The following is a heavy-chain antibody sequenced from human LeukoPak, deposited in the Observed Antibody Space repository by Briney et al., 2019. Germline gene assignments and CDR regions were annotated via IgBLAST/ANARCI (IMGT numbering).Heavy chain of an antibody. D-gene: IGHD3-10*01. Sequence: ASVKVSCKASGYTFTDYYMHWVRQAPGQGLEWMGWINPNSGGTDYAQKFQGRVTMTRDTSISTAYMEVSRLTSDDTAVYYCARVGGSSPYYYYMDVWGKGTTVTVSS. CDR2: INPNSGGT. J-gene: IGHJ6*03. CDR1: GYTFTDYY. V-gene: IGHV1-2*02. CDR3: ARVGGSSPYYYYMDV.